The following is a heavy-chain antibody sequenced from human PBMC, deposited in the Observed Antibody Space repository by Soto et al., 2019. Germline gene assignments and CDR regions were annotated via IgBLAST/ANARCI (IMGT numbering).Heavy chain of an antibody. CDR3: AKERTYDSSGFSFPQYFDY. V-gene: IGHV3-23*01. D-gene: IGHD3-22*01. CDR2: LSGSGGST. CDR1: GFTFSNYA. Sequence: GGSLRLSCAASGFTFSNYAMGWVRQAPGKGLEWVSALSGSGGSTYYADSVRGRFTISGDNSKDTLYMQMNSLRAEDTAIYYCAKERTYDSSGFSFPQYFDYWGQGTLVTVSS. J-gene: IGHJ4*02.